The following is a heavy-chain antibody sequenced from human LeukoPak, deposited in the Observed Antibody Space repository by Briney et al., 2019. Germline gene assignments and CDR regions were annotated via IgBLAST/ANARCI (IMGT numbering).Heavy chain of an antibody. CDR3: AGGPRYYYGSGRIDY. J-gene: IGHJ4*02. CDR2: INHSGST. Sequence: SETLSLTCAVYGGSFSGYYWSWIRQPPGKGLEWIGEINHSGSTNYNPSLKSRVTISVDTSKNQFSLKLSSVTAADTAVYYCAGGPRYYYGSGRIDYWGQGTLVTVSS. V-gene: IGHV4-34*01. D-gene: IGHD3-10*01. CDR1: GGSFSGYY.